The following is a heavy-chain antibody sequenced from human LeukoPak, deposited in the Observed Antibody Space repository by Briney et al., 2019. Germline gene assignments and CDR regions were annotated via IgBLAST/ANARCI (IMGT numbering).Heavy chain of an antibody. CDR1: GFSFGDDS. J-gene: IGHJ4*02. CDR2: IVSSVAYI. CDR3: VGDQADTQFDSGEMIPLAH. V-gene: IGHV3-21*01. Sequence: GGSLRLSCGVAGFSFGDDSMNWVRQTPEKGLEWLSSIVSSVAYIYYADSVKGQVTISRDNDKSSMFLQMSRLRAEATAVYYCVGDQADTQFDSGEMIPLAHWGQGTLVIVSS. D-gene: IGHD5-24*01.